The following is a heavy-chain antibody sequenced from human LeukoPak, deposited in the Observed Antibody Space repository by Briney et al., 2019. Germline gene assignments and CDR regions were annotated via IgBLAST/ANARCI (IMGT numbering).Heavy chain of an antibody. CDR2: ISYSGST. CDR1: GVSISRYY. Sequence: SQTLSLTCTVSGVSISRYYWSWIRQPPGKGLEWIGYISYSGSTNYNPSLKSRVTISVDTSKKNQFSLKLNSVTAADTAVYYCARSRQWLIGGIDYWGQGTLVTVSS. D-gene: IGHD6-19*01. CDR3: ARSRQWLIGGIDY. J-gene: IGHJ4*02. V-gene: IGHV4-59*01.